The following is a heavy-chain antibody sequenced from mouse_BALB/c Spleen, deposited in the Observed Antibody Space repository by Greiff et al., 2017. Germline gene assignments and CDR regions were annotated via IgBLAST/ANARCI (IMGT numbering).Heavy chain of an antibody. CDR1: GFTFSSFG. J-gene: IGHJ4*01. V-gene: IGHV5-17*02. Sequence: EVQRVESGGGLVQPGGSRKLSCAASGFTFSSFGMHWVRQAPEKGLEWVAYISSGSSTIYYADTVKGRFTISRDNTKNTLFLQMTSLRYEDTAMYYCSRDDYAMDYWGQGTSVTVSS. CDR3: SRDDYAMDY. CDR2: ISSGSSTI.